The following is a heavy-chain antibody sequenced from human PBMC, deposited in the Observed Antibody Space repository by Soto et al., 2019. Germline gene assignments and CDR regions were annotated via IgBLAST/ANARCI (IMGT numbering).Heavy chain of an antibody. Sequence: GGSLRLSCAASGFTFSSYAMHWVRQAPGKGLEWVAVISYDGSNKYYADSVKGRFTISRDNSKNTLYLQMNSLRAEDTAVYYCVVDNWNDGLGYYYGSGSYPNDAFDIWGQGTMVTVSS. CDR1: GFTFSSYA. D-gene: IGHD3-10*01. V-gene: IGHV3-30-3*01. CDR2: ISYDGSNK. J-gene: IGHJ3*02. CDR3: VVDNWNDGLGYYYGSGSYPNDAFDI.